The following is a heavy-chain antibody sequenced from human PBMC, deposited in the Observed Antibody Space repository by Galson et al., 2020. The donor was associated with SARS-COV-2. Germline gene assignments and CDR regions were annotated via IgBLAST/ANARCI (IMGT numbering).Heavy chain of an antibody. V-gene: IGHV4-30-2*01. CDR1: GHSISSGSYS. J-gene: IGHJ3*02. Sequence: SQTLSLTCAVSGHSISSGSYSWNWIRQPPGKGLEWIGYISPSGGTYYNPSLKSRVTISGDRSKNQFSLRLSSVTAADTAVYYCARLHYGEYAPEAFDIWGPGTRVTVAS. D-gene: IGHD4-17*01. CDR3: ARLHYGEYAPEAFDI. CDR2: ISPSGGT.